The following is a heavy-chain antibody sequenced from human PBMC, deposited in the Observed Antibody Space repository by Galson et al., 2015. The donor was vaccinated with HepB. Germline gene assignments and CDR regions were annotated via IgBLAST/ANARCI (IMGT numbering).Heavy chain of an antibody. CDR2: IYNTGST. D-gene: IGHD4-17*01. CDR1: GGSLSSYY. CDR3: ARGRQNYGDSGY. J-gene: IGHJ4*02. V-gene: IGHV4-59*01. Sequence: SATLSLTCTVSGGSLSSYYWSWIRQPPGKGLEWLGYIYNTGSTKYNPSLKSRVTISMDTSKNHFSLSLSSVTAADTAVYYCARGRQNYGDSGYWGQGTLVTVSS.